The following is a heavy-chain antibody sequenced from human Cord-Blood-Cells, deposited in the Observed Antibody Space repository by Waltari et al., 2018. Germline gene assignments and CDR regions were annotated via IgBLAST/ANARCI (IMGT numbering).Heavy chain of an antibody. CDR3: ARDMSSGYYYGMDV. J-gene: IGHJ6*02. CDR1: GFTFSSYW. D-gene: IGHD6-19*01. V-gene: IGHV3-74*01. Sequence: EVQLVESGGCLVQPGGSLRLSCAASGFTFSSYWMHWVRQDPGKGLVWVSRINSDGSSTSYADSVKGRFTISRDNAKNTLYLQMNSLRAEDTAVYYCARDMSSGYYYGMDVWGQGTTVTVSS. CDR2: INSDGSST.